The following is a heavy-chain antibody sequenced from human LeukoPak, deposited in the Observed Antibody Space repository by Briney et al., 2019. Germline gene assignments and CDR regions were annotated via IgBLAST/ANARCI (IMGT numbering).Heavy chain of an antibody. CDR2: IGTLGDT. CDR3: ARGRSFNYNDNRSHYPY. CDR1: GFTLSSNA. J-gene: IGHJ4*02. Sequence: GGSRRLSCAAPGFTLSSNAFHWVRQVQGYGLEWVSGIGTLGDTYYLGSVKGRFTISRENAKNSLYLQMNSLRAGDTAVYYCARGRSFNYNDNRSHYPYWGQGTVVTVSS. V-gene: IGHV3-13*01. D-gene: IGHD3-22*01.